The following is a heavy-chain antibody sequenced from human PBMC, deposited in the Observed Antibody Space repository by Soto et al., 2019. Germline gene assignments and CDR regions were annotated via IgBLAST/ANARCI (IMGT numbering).Heavy chain of an antibody. CDR3: ARVSLVRYYGSGRYSAVGYYYYGMDV. J-gene: IGHJ6*02. Sequence: SETLSLTCTVSGGSVSSGSYYWSWIRQPPGKGLEWIGYIYYSGSTNYNPSLKSRVTISVDTSKNQFSLKLSSVTTADTAVYYCARVSLVRYYGSGRYSAVGYYYYGMDVWGQGTTVTVSS. CDR1: GGSVSSGSYY. CDR2: IYYSGST. V-gene: IGHV4-61*01. D-gene: IGHD3-10*01.